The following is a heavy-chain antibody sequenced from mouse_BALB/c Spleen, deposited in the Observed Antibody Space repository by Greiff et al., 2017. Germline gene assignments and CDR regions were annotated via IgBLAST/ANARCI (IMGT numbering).Heavy chain of an antibody. CDR3: ATMITTRVYFDY. CDR2: INYDGSN. D-gene: IGHD2-4*01. V-gene: IGHV3-6*02. Sequence: EVKLVESGPGLVKPSQSLSLTCSVTGYSITSGYYWNWIRQFPGNKLEWMGYINYDGSNNYNPSLKNRISITRDTSKNQFFLKLNSVTTEDTATYYCATMITTRVYFDYWGQGTTLTVSS. J-gene: IGHJ2*01. CDR1: GYSITSGYY.